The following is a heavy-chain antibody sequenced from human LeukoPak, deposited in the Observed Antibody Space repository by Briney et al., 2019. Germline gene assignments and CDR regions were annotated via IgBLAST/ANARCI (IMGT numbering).Heavy chain of an antibody. D-gene: IGHD1-26*01. CDR1: GFTFSSYG. V-gene: IGHV3-33*06. Sequence: GGSLRLSCAASGFTFSSYGMHWVRQAPGKGLEWVAVIWYDGSNKYYADSVKGRFTISRDNSKNTLYLQMNSLRAEDTAVYYCAKDIGGSYYYMDVWGKGTTVTVSS. J-gene: IGHJ6*03. CDR3: AKDIGGSYYYMDV. CDR2: IWYDGSNK.